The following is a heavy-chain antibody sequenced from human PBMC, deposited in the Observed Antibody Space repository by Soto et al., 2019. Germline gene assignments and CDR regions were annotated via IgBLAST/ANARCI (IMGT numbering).Heavy chain of an antibody. CDR2: IYYSGST. CDR3: ASPVGSSWYYSFDY. J-gene: IGHJ4*02. D-gene: IGHD6-13*01. Sequence: QVQLQESGPGLVKPSETLSLTCTVSGGSISSYYWSWIRQPPGKGLEWIGYIYYSGSTNYNPSLKSRVTISVDTSKNQFSLKLSSVTAADTAVYYCASPVGSSWYYSFDYWGQGTLVTVSS. CDR1: GGSISSYY. V-gene: IGHV4-59*01.